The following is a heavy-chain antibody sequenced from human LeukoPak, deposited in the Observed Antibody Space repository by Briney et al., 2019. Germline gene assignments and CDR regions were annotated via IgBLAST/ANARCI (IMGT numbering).Heavy chain of an antibody. Sequence: ASVKVSCRTSGYTFTSHGITWVRQAPGQGLEWMGWISADDGNTNYVHKFQDRVTMTTDTSTTTAYLELRSLTSDDTAVYYCARLRLMGATGSFDYWGQGTLVTVSS. CDR2: ISADDGNT. V-gene: IGHV1-18*01. D-gene: IGHD1-26*01. J-gene: IGHJ4*02. CDR3: ARLRLMGATGSFDY. CDR1: GYTFTSHG.